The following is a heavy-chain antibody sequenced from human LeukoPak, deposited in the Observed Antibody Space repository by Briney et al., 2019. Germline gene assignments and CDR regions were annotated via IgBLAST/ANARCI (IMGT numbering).Heavy chain of an antibody. D-gene: IGHD1-26*01. Sequence: GGSLRLSCVASGFTLSSYAMSWVRQAPGKGLEWVSYISSSGSTIYYADSVKGRFTTSRDNAKNSLYLQMNSLRAEDTAVYYCAVGATFFDYWGQGTLVTVSS. V-gene: IGHV3-48*03. CDR3: AVGATFFDY. J-gene: IGHJ4*02. CDR2: ISSSGSTI. CDR1: GFTLSSYA.